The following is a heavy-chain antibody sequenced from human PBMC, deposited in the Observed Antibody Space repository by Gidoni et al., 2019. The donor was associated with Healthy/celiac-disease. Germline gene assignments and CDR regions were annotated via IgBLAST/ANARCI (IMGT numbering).Heavy chain of an antibody. CDR3: ARASEYSSSYVSEGYYYYYYMDV. Sequence: QVQLQESGPGLVKPSETLSLTCTVSGGSISSYYWSWIRQPPGKGLEWIGYIYYSGSTNYNPSLKSRVTISVDTSKNQFSLKLSSVTAADTAVYYCARASEYSSSYVSEGYYYYYYMDVWGKGTTVTVSS. CDR2: IYYSGST. V-gene: IGHV4-59*01. J-gene: IGHJ6*03. CDR1: GGSISSYY. D-gene: IGHD6-6*01.